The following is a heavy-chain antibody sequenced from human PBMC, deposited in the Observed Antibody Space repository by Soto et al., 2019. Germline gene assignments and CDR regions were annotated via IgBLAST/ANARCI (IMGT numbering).Heavy chain of an antibody. V-gene: IGHV1-8*01. CDR2: MNPNNGNT. D-gene: IGHD5-12*01. CDR1: GYTFTSYD. Sequence: GASVKVSCKASGYTFTSYDINWVRQATGQGLEWMGWMNPNNGNTGYAQKFQGRVTMTRNTSISTAYMELSSLRSEDTAVYYCARDPAYVDLVATIGLLNEVLNYWGQGTRVTVSS. J-gene: IGHJ4*02. CDR3: ARDPAYVDLVATIGLLNEVLNY.